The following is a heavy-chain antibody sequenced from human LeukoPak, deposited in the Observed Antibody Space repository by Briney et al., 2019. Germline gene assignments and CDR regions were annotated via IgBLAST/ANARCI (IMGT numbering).Heavy chain of an antibody. D-gene: IGHD4/OR15-4a*01. CDR2: ISWSSGSI. J-gene: IGHJ3*02. V-gene: IGHV3-9*01. CDR3: AKDGLGLELTSAFDI. CDR1: GFTFDDYD. Sequence: GGSLRLSCAASGFTFDDYDMRWVRQAPGKGLEWVSGISWSSGSIDYADSVKGRFTISRDNAKNSLYLQMNSLRAEDTALYYCAKDGLGLELTSAFDIWGEGTMVTVSS.